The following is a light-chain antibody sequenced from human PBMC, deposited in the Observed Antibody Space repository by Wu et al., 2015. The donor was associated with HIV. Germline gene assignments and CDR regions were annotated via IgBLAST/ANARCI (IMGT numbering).Light chain of an antibody. CDR2: KAS. CDR3: QQYNSYPLT. J-gene: IGKJ4*01. V-gene: IGKV1-5*03. CDR1: QNINSW. Sequence: IQMTQSPSTLSASIGDRVTISCRASQNINSWLAWYQQRPGHAPKLLIYKASSLESGVSSRFNGSGSGTEFTLTISSLQPDDFATYYCQQYNSYPLTFGGGTKVE.